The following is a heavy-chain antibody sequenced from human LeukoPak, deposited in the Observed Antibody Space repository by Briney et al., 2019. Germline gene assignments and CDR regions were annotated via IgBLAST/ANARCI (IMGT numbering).Heavy chain of an antibody. J-gene: IGHJ4*02. CDR2: ISSSSSTI. CDR1: GFTFSNYS. Sequence: GGSLRLSCAASGFTFSNYSMNWVRQAPGKGLEWVSYISSSSSTIYYADSVKGRFTISRDNSKNTLYLQMNSLRAEDTAVYYCAKAKYYGGNSVFDYWGQGTLVTVSS. V-gene: IGHV3-48*01. CDR3: AKAKYYGGNSVFDY. D-gene: IGHD4-23*01.